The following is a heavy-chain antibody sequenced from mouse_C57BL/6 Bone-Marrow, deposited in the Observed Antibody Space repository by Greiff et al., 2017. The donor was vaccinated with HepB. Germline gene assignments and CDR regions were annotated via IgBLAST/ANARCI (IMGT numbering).Heavy chain of an antibody. CDR3: TTPLGYFDY. V-gene: IGHV1-15*01. CDR1: GYTFTDYE. Sequence: QVQLQQSGAELVRPGASVTLSCKASGYTFTDYEMHWVKQTPVHGLEWIGAIDPETGGTAYNQKFKGKAILTADKSSSTAYMELRSLTSEDSAVYYCTTPLGYFDYWGQGTTRTVSS. J-gene: IGHJ2*01. D-gene: IGHD3-1*01. CDR2: IDPETGGT.